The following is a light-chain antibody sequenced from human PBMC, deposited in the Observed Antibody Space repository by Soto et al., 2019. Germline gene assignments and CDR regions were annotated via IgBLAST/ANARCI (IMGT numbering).Light chain of an antibody. CDR2: AAS. CDR3: QEYSKWPLFT. V-gene: IGKV3-15*01. J-gene: IGKJ3*01. Sequence: EIVVTQSPGILSVSPGDRATLSCRASQSVGRNLAWYQQKPGQAPTLLIYAASTRATGLPARFSGSGSGTDFTRTIGSLESEDFAVYYCQEYSKWPLFTFGPGTRVDIK. CDR1: QSVGRN.